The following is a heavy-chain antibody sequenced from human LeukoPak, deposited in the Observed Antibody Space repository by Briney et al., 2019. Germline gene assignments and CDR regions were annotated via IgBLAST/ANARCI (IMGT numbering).Heavy chain of an antibody. CDR3: SKDISAGGLDV. J-gene: IGHJ6*02. CDR2: ISWDGGST. Sequence: GGSLRLSCAASGFTFDDYTMHWVRQAPGKGLEWVSLISWDGGSTYYADSVKGRFTISRDNSKNSLYLQMNSLRIEDTALYYCSKDISAGGLDVWGPGTPVTVSS. CDR1: GFTFDDYT. V-gene: IGHV3-43*01. D-gene: IGHD3-16*02.